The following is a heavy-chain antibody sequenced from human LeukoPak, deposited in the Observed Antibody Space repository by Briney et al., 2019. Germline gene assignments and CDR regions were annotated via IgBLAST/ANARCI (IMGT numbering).Heavy chain of an antibody. CDR3: ARGRIQLWPPGAFDI. Sequence: GGSLRLSCAASGFSFISYSMNWVRQAPGKGLEWVSGILGGAGSTYYADSVRGRFTISRDNSKNTLYLQMGSLRAEDMAVYYCARGRIQLWPPGAFDIWGQGTMVTVSS. CDR1: GFSFISYS. J-gene: IGHJ3*02. D-gene: IGHD5-18*01. V-gene: IGHV3-23*01. CDR2: ILGGAGST.